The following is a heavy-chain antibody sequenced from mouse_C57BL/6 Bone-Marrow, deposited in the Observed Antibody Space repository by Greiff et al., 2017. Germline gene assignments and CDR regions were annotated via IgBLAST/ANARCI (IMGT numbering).Heavy chain of an antibody. V-gene: IGHV5-17*01. Sequence: EVQLQESGGGLVKPGGSLKLSCAASGFTFSDYGMHWVRQAPEKGLEWVAYISSGSSTIYYADTVKGRFTISRDNAKNTLFLQMTRLRSKNTAMYYCARDGPYAMDYWGQGTSVTVSS. CDR2: ISSGSSTI. CDR3: ARDGPYAMDY. CDR1: GFTFSDYG. J-gene: IGHJ4*01.